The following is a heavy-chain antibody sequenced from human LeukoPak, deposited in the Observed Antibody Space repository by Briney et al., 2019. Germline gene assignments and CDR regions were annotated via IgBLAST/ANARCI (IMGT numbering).Heavy chain of an antibody. CDR1: GGSISSGDYY. CDR3: AKVATVTNQYHFDY. V-gene: IGHV4-30-4*01. CDR2: IYYSGST. J-gene: IGHJ4*02. Sequence: SETLSLNCSVSGGSISSGDYYWNWIRQPPGKGLEWNGYIYYSGSTYYNPSLKSRVTISADTSKNQFSLKLSSVTAADTAVYYCAKVATVTNQYHFDYWGRGTLVTVSS. D-gene: IGHD4-17*01.